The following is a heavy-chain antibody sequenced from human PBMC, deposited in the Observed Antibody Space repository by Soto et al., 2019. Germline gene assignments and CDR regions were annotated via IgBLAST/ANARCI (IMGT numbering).Heavy chain of an antibody. D-gene: IGHD6-19*01. CDR1: GFTFSSYA. Sequence: GGSLRLSCAASGFTFSSYAMHWVRQAPGKGLEWVAVISYDGSNKYYADSVKGRFTISRDNSKNTLYLQMNSLRAEDTAVYYCARVAGPIAVAGKEFDYWGQGTLVTVSS. CDR2: ISYDGSNK. V-gene: IGHV3-30-3*01. J-gene: IGHJ4*02. CDR3: ARVAGPIAVAGKEFDY.